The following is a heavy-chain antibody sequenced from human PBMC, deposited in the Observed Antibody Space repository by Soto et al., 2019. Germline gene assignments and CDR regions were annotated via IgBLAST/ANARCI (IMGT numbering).Heavy chain of an antibody. J-gene: IGHJ4*02. V-gene: IGHV3-15*01. CDR2: IKSKTDGGTT. D-gene: IGHD2-2*01. CDR3: TTFVPAATSFDY. Sequence: GGSLRLSCAASGFTFSNAWMSWVRQAPGKGLEWVGRIKSKTDGGTTDYAAPVKGRFTISRDDSKNTLYLQMNSLKTEDTAVYYCTTFVPAATSFDYWGQGTLVTVSS. CDR1: GFTFSNAW.